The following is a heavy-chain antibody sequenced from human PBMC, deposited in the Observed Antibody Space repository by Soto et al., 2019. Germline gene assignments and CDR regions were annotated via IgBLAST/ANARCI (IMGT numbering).Heavy chain of an antibody. CDR2: INPNSGGT. CDR3: ARDSRDGYNALFDY. V-gene: IGHV1-2*04. D-gene: IGHD5-12*01. CDR1: GYTFTGYY. J-gene: IGHJ4*02. Sequence: ASVKVSCKASGYTFTGYYMHWVRQAPGQGLEWMGWINPNSGGTNYAQKFQGWVTMTRDTSISAAYIELSRLRSDDTAVYYCARDSRDGYNALFDYWGQGTLVTVSS.